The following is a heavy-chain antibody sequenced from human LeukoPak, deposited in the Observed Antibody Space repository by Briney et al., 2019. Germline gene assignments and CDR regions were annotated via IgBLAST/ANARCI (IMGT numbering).Heavy chain of an antibody. CDR1: GFTFSDYY. J-gene: IGHJ5*02. CDR2: IGSSGNTP. CDR3: AGAAGWFDP. Sequence: GGSLRLSCAASGFTFSDYYMSWIRQAPGKGLEWVSYIGSSGNTPYYVDSVKGRFTISRDNAKNSLYLQMNSLRAEDTAVYYCAGAAGWFDPWGQGTLVIVSS. V-gene: IGHV3-11*01.